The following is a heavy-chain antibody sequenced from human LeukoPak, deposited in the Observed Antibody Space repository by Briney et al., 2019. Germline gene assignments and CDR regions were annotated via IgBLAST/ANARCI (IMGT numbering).Heavy chain of an antibody. J-gene: IGHJ4*02. CDR2: ISDSGDYT. V-gene: IGHV3-23*01. CDR1: GFTFSSYA. D-gene: IGHD2-8*01. CDR3: AKDTSIGKYCTNGVCSPFDY. Sequence: PGGSLRLSRVGSGFTFSSYAMSWVRPGPGRGLECVSAISDSGDYTSYADSVRGRFTISRDNCRNTLYLQMISLRPEDTAVYYCAKDTSIGKYCTNGVCSPFDYWGQGTLVTVSS.